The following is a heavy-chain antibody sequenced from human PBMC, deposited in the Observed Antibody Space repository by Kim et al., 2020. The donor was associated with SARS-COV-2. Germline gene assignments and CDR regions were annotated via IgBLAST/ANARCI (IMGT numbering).Heavy chain of an antibody. Sequence: SETLSLTCTVSGGSISSYYWSWIRQPPGKGLEWIGYIYYSGSTNYNPSLKSRVTISVDTSKNQFSLKLSSVTAADTAVYYCARKAGGYGHFDYWGQGTL. D-gene: IGHD5-12*01. V-gene: IGHV4-59*01. CDR3: ARKAGGYGHFDY. CDR2: IYYSGST. J-gene: IGHJ4*02. CDR1: GGSISSYY.